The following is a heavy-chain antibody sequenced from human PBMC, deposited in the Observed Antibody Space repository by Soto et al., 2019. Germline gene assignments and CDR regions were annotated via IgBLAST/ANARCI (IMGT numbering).Heavy chain of an antibody. Sequence: QVQLVQSGAEVKKPGSSVKVSCKASGGTFSSYAISWVRQAPGQGLEWMGGIIPIFGTANYAQKFQGRVTITADESTSTAYMELSSLRSEDTAVYYRARGASSGKAYYYYYGMDVWGQGTTVTVSS. CDR3: ARGASSGKAYYYYYGMDV. D-gene: IGHD6-19*01. CDR2: IIPIFGTA. V-gene: IGHV1-69*01. J-gene: IGHJ6*02. CDR1: GGTFSSYA.